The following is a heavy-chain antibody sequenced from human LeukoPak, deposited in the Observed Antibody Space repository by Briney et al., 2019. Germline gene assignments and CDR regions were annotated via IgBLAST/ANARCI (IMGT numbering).Heavy chain of an antibody. D-gene: IGHD3-9*01. CDR2: IHYTGST. J-gene: IGHJ4*02. CDR3: ARHRKTYYDILTGYYIGGYYFDY. CDR1: GGSISSYY. Sequence: SETLSLTCTVSGGSISSYYWSWIRQSPGKGLECIGYIHYTGSTNYNPSLKSRVTISVDTSKNQFSLKLSSVTAADTAVYYCARHRKTYYDILTGYYIGGYYFDYWGQGTLVTVSS. V-gene: IGHV4-59*08.